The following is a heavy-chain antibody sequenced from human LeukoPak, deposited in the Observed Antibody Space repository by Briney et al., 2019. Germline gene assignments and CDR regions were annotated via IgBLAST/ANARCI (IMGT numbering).Heavy chain of an antibody. CDR1: GGSFSGHY. V-gene: IGHV4-34*01. CDR3: AREDCSSGTCSHFDY. J-gene: IGHJ4*02. D-gene: IGHD2-15*01. Sequence: SETLSLTCAVYGGSFSGHYWSWIRQPPGRGLEWIGEINHSGSTNYTPSLKSRVTISVDTSKNQFSLKLSSVTAADTAFYYCAREDCSSGTCSHFDYWGQGTLVTVSS. CDR2: INHSGST.